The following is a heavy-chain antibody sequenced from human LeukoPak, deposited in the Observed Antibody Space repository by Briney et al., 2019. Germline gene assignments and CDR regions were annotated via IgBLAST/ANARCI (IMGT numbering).Heavy chain of an antibody. Sequence: SQTLSLTCAVSGGSISSGGYYWGWIRQPPGKGLEWIGSIYHSGSTYYNPSLKSRVTISVDTSKNQFSLKLSSVTAADTAVYYCARGPGYSGYPLPPDYWGQGTLVTVSS. CDR3: ARGPGYSGYPLPPDY. CDR2: IYHSGST. J-gene: IGHJ4*02. V-gene: IGHV4-39*07. D-gene: IGHD5-12*01. CDR1: GGSISSGGYY.